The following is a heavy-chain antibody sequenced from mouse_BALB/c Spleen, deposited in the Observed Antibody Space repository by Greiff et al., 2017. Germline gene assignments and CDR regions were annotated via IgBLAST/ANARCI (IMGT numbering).Heavy chain of an antibody. CDR3: ARREATGYFDY. CDR1: GYAFTNYL. D-gene: IGHD3-2*02. J-gene: IGHJ2*01. V-gene: IGHV1-54*01. Sequence: QVQLKQSGAELVRPGTSVKVSCKASGYAFTNYLIEWVKQRPGQGLEWIGVINPGSGGTNYNEKFKGKATLTADKSSSTAYMQLSSLTSDDSAVYFCARREATGYFDYWGQGTTLTVSA. CDR2: INPGSGGT.